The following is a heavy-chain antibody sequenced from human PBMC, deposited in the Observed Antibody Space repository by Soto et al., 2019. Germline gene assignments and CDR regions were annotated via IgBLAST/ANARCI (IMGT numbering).Heavy chain of an antibody. Sequence: QVQLVQSGAEVKKPGASVKVSCKASGYTFTSYGISWVRQAPGQGLEWMGWISAYNGNTNYAQKLQGRVTMTTDTSTSTAYIELRSRRSDDTAVYYCGITMVRGTLWGKCYWGQGTLVTVSS. CDR1: GYTFTSYG. CDR3: GITMVRGTLWGKCY. CDR2: ISAYNGNT. J-gene: IGHJ4*02. V-gene: IGHV1-18*01. D-gene: IGHD3-10*01.